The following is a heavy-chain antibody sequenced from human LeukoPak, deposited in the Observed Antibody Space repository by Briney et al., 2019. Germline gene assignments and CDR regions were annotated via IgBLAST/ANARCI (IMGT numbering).Heavy chain of an antibody. Sequence: SETLSLTCTVSGGSISSSSYYWGWIRQPPGKGLEWIGSIYYSGSTYYNPSLKSRVTISVDTSKNQFSLKLSSVTAADTAVYYCARGRGSYRNTYFDYWGQGTLVTVSS. CDR1: GGSISSSSYY. J-gene: IGHJ4*02. V-gene: IGHV4-39*07. CDR3: ARGRGSYRNTYFDY. D-gene: IGHD1-26*01. CDR2: IYYSGST.